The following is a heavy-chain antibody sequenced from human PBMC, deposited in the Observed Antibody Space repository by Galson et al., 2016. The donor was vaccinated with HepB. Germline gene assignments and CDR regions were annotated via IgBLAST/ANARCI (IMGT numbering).Heavy chain of an antibody. V-gene: IGHV3-23*01. Sequence: SLRLSCAASGFTFSNCGMTWVRQAPGQGLEVVSSISRSGDSTDYADSVKGRFTISRDNSKNTLSLQMNSLTADDTAIYYCVQGSTAPAVWGKGTTVTVSS. CDR2: ISRSGDST. CDR3: VQGSTAPAV. D-gene: IGHD2-2*01. CDR1: GFTFSNCG. J-gene: IGHJ6*04.